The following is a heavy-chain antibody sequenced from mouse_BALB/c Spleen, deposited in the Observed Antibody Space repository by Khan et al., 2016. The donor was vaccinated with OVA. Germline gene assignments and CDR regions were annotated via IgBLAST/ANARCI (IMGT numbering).Heavy chain of an antibody. J-gene: IGHJ4*01. V-gene: IGHV9-3-1*01. CDR1: GYTFTNYG. Sequence: QIQLVQSGAELKKPGATVKISCKASGYTFTNYGMNWVKQSPGKGLQWMGWINTCTGETTYADDFTEQVAFSLDTSASTAYLQLNNLTAEDTGICVWASLRNNGTVDYWGQGTPVTVSA. D-gene: IGHD4-1*01. CDR3: ASLRNNGTVDY. CDR2: INTCTGET.